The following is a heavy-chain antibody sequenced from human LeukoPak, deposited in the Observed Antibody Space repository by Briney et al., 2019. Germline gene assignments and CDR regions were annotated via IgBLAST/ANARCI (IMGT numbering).Heavy chain of an antibody. J-gene: IGHJ4*02. Sequence: SETLSLTCTVSDGSINSFYWSWIRQPPGKGLEWIGYIYYSGSTNYNPSLKSRVTISVDTSKNQFSLNLNSVTAADTAVYYCARDAYYYGSGNYPFDYWGQGTLVTVSS. CDR3: ARDAYYYGSGNYPFDY. CDR2: IYYSGST. V-gene: IGHV4-59*12. CDR1: DGSINSFY. D-gene: IGHD3-10*01.